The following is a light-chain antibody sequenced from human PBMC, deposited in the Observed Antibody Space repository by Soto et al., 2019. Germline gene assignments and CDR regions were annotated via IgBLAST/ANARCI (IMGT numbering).Light chain of an antibody. Sequence: DIQMTQSPSTLSASVGDRVTITCRASQSISTWLAWYQQKPGKAPKLLIYKASSLEGGVPSRFSGSGSETEFNITVSSLQPDDFATYYCQQYNTYPLTFGGGTKVDIK. J-gene: IGKJ4*01. V-gene: IGKV1-5*03. CDR2: KAS. CDR1: QSISTW. CDR3: QQYNTYPLT.